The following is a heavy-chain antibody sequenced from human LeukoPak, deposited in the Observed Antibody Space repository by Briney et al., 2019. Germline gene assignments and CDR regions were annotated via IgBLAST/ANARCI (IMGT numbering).Heavy chain of an antibody. V-gene: IGHV3-74*01. D-gene: IGHD3-10*01. CDR1: GVTFNSYY. Sequence: PGGSLRLSCAASGVTFNSYYMNWVRQAPGKGLAWVSRINRDGSDTIYADSVKGRFTISRDNAKNTLFLQMNSLRAEDTAVYYCAREDFGVDYWGQGTLVTVSS. CDR3: AREDFGVDY. CDR2: INRDGSDT. J-gene: IGHJ4*02.